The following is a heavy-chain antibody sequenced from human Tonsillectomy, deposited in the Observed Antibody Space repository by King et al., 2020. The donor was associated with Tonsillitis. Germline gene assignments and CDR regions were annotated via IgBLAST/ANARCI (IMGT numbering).Heavy chain of an antibody. CDR1: GFTFSSYD. CDR2: IGTVGYT. Sequence: VQLVESGGGLVQPGGSLRLSCAASGFTFSSYDMHWVRQATGKGLEWVSSIGTVGYTYYPGSVKGRFTISRENAKNSLYLQMNSLRAGDTAVYFCARVAHYYDSSGYSDAFDIWGQGTMVTVSS. J-gene: IGHJ3*02. D-gene: IGHD3-22*01. V-gene: IGHV3-13*04. CDR3: ARVAHYYDSSGYSDAFDI.